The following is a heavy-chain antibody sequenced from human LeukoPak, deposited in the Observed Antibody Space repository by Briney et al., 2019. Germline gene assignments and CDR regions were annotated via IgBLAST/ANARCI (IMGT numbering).Heavy chain of an antibody. CDR1: GGSISSYY. J-gene: IGHJ6*03. D-gene: IGHD6-19*01. V-gene: IGHV4-59*08. CDR3: ARHIAKGGGWYDTTYYSYYMDV. Sequence: PSETLSLTCTVSGGSISSYYWSWIRQPPGKGLEWIGYIYSSGSSNYNPSLKSRVTISVDTSKNQFSLKLSSVTAADTAVYYCARHIAKGGGWYDTTYYSYYMDVWGKGTTVTVSS. CDR2: IYSSGSS.